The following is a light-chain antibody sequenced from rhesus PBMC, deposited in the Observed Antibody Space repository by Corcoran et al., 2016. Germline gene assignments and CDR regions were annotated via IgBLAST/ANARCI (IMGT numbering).Light chain of an antibody. CDR2: AAS. V-gene: IGKV1-33*01. Sequence: DIQMTQSPSSLSAFVGDKVTIICRASQGISNALAWYQQKTGKALSLLIYAASTLQGGVPSRFSGSGSGTECTLTISSLQPGDFAVYYCRQRNTYPHNFSQETKVEIK. CDR3: RQRNTYPHN. CDR1: QGISNA. J-gene: IGKJ2*01.